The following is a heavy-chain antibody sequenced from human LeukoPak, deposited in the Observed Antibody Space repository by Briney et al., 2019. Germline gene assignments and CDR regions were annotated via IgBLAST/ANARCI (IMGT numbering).Heavy chain of an antibody. Sequence: ASVKVSCKASGYTFTSYYMHWVRQAPGQGLEWMGIINPSGGSTSYAQKFQGRVTMTRDTSTSTAYMELSSLRSEDTAVYYCARAPYAGVFDVWGQGTMVSVSS. CDR1: GYTFTSYY. CDR3: ARAPYAGVFDV. J-gene: IGHJ3*01. V-gene: IGHV1-46*01. CDR2: INPSGGST. D-gene: IGHD2-8*01.